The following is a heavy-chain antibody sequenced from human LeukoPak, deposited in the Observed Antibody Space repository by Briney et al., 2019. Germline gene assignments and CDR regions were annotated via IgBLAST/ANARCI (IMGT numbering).Heavy chain of an antibody. CDR3: ARYSIAYNAFDI. CDR2: INAVNGNT. CDR1: GGTFSSYT. V-gene: IGHV1-3*03. J-gene: IGHJ3*02. Sequence: ASVKVSCKASGGTFSSYTISWVRQAPGQRLEWMGWINAVNGNTKYSQEFQGRVTITRDTSASTAYMELSSLRSEDMAVYYCARYSIAYNAFDIWGQGTMVTVSS. D-gene: IGHD2-2*02.